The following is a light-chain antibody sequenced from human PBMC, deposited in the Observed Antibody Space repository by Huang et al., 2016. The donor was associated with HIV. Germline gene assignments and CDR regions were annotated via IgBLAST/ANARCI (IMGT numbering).Light chain of an antibody. Sequence: EIVLTQSPATLSVSPGDRAALYCRASQSGSSNFAWYQQRRGQAPRLLSYAGSTRASGTPARFSGSGSGTEFTLTVRSLQSEDFAVYYCQQHNTWPRTFGQGTRV. V-gene: IGKV3-15*01. CDR2: AGS. CDR3: QQHNTWPRT. J-gene: IGKJ1*01. CDR1: QSGSSN.